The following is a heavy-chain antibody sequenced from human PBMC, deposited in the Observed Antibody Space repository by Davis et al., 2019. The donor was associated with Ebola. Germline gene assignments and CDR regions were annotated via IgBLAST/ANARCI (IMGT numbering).Heavy chain of an antibody. CDR1: GFTFNTYS. V-gene: IGHV3-48*02. CDR3: AREACSNTRCDAFDI. J-gene: IGHJ3*02. CDR2: ISSSCGTI. D-gene: IGHD2-2*01. Sequence: GESLKISCAASGFTFNTYSMNWVRQAPGKGLDWVSYISSSCGTIYYADSVKGRFTISRDNAKNSLYLQMNSLRDEDTAVYYCAREACSNTRCDAFDIWGQGTMVTVSS.